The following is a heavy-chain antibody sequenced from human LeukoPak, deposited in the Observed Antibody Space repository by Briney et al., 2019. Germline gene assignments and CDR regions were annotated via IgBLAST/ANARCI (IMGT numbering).Heavy chain of an antibody. CDR3: ARHPLNSIAGYYYYMDV. J-gene: IGHJ6*03. CDR1: GYSFTSYW. D-gene: IGHD6-6*01. V-gene: IGHV5-51*01. Sequence: GESLKISCKGSGYSFTSYWIGWVRQMPGKGLEWMGIIYPGDSDTRYSPSFQGQVTISADKSISTAYLQWSSLKASDTAMYYCARHPLNSIAGYYYYMDVWGKGTTVTVSS. CDR2: IYPGDSDT.